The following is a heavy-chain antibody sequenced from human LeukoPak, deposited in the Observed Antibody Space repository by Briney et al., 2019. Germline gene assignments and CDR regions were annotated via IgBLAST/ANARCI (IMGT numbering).Heavy chain of an antibody. V-gene: IGHV3-30*04. CDR1: GFTLSSYA. CDR3: ARDTGDGYTPPYYFYSMDV. CDR2: ISYDGGIK. Sequence: PGGSLRLLCAASGFTLSSYAIHWVRQAPGKGLEWVAVISYDGGIKYYADSVKGRFTISRDNSKNTLYLQMNSLRPEDTAVYYCARDTGDGYTPPYYFYSMDVWGTGTTVTVSS. J-gene: IGHJ6*03. D-gene: IGHD5-24*01.